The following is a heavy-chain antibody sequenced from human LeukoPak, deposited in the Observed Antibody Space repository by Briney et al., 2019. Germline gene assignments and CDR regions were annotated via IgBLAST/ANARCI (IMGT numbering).Heavy chain of an antibody. CDR2: ISSSSSYI. D-gene: IGHD3-22*01. CDR1: GFTFSSYS. CDR3: AREVSYYYDSSGYYYFDY. V-gene: IGHV3-21*01. J-gene: IGHJ4*02. Sequence: GGSPRLSCAASGFTFSSYSMNWVRQAPGKGLEWVSSISSSSSYIYYADSVKGRFTISRDNAKNSLYLQMNSLRAEDTAVYYCAREVSYYYDSSGYYYFDYWGQGTLVTVSS.